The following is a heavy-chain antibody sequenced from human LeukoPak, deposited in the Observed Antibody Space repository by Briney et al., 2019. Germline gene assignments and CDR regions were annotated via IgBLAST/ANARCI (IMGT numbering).Heavy chain of an antibody. J-gene: IGHJ6*03. CDR2: ISAYNGNT. CDR1: GYTFTSYG. Sequence: WASVKVSCKASGYTFTSYGISWVRQAPGQGLEWMGWISAYNGNTNYAQKLQGRVTMTTDTSTSTAYMELRSLRSDDTAVYYCAVSTILGDYYYYMDVWGKGTTVTVSS. V-gene: IGHV1-18*01. CDR3: AVSTILGDYYYYMDV. D-gene: IGHD1-26*01.